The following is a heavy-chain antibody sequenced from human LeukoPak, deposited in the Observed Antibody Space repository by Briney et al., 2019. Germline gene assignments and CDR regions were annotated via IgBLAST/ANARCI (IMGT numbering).Heavy chain of an antibody. J-gene: IGHJ3*02. V-gene: IGHV4-59*01. Sequence: KPSETLSLTCTVSGGSISSYYWSWIRQPPGKGLEWIGYIYYSGSTNYNPSLKSRVTISVDTSKNQFSLKLSSVTAADTAVYYCAREKAHYDILTGYYYAFDIWGQGTMVTVSS. CDR2: IYYSGST. D-gene: IGHD3-9*01. CDR3: AREKAHYDILTGYYYAFDI. CDR1: GGSISSYY.